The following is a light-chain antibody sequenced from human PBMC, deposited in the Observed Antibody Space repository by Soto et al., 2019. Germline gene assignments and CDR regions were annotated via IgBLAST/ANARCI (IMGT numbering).Light chain of an antibody. CDR1: QSVSSN. CDR3: QQYNNWPPYT. J-gene: IGKJ2*01. CDR2: GAS. Sequence: EIVMTQSPATLSVSPGERATLSCRASQSVSSNLAWYQQKPGQAPRLLIYGASTRATGIPARFSGSGSGTEFTRTISSLQSADFAVYYCQQYNNWPPYTFGQGTKLEIK. V-gene: IGKV3-15*01.